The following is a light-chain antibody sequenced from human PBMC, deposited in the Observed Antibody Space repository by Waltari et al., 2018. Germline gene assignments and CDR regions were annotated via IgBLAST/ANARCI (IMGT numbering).Light chain of an antibody. CDR1: QTISSY. Sequence: DIQLTQSPSSLSASVGDRVTITCRTDQTISSYLSWYQQKPGRAPQLLIYAATSLHVGVPSRFSGSGSVTDFTLTISSLRPEDFATYYCQQTYTASTFGPGTKVDVK. CDR3: QQTYTAST. V-gene: IGKV1-39*01. CDR2: AAT. J-gene: IGKJ3*01.